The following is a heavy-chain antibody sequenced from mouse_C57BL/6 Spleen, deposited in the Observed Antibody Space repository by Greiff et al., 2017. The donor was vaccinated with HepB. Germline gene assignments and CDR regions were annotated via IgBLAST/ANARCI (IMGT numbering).Heavy chain of an antibody. CDR1: GFNIKDDY. CDR2: IDPENGDT. Sequence: VHVKQSGAELVRPGASVKLSCTASGFNIKDDYMHWVKQRPEQGLEWIGWIDPENGDTEYASKFQGKATITADTSSNTAYLQLSSLTSEDTAVYYCTTDGNYEAWFAYWGQGTLVTVSA. CDR3: TTDGNYEAWFAY. D-gene: IGHD2-1*01. J-gene: IGHJ3*01. V-gene: IGHV14-4*01.